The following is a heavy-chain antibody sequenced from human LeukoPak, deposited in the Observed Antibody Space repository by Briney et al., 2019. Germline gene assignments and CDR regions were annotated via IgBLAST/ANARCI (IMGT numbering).Heavy chain of an antibody. V-gene: IGHV3-15*01. CDR2: IKSKTDGGTT. J-gene: IGHJ4*02. Sequence: GGSLRLSCAASGFTFSSYWMNWARQAPGKGLEWVGRIKSKTDGGTTDYAAPVKGRFTISRDDSKNTLYLQMNSLKTEDTAVYYCTTTNYVWGSQVDYWGQGTLVTVSS. D-gene: IGHD3-16*01. CDR1: GFTFSSYW. CDR3: TTTNYVWGSQVDY.